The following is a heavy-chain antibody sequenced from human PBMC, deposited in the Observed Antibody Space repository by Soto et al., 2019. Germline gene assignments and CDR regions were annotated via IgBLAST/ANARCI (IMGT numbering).Heavy chain of an antibody. CDR3: ARTDNVGYYQH. Sequence: SETLSLTCAVSGDSIISICHWAWIRQPPGRGLEWVASIYHTGTTYYNPSLKSRVTILVDTSKNQFSLNLRSVTAADSAVYYCARTDNVGYYQHFGQGNLVTVSS. V-gene: IGHV4-38-2*01. J-gene: IGHJ1*01. CDR2: IYHTGTT. D-gene: IGHD3-3*01. CDR1: GDSIISICH.